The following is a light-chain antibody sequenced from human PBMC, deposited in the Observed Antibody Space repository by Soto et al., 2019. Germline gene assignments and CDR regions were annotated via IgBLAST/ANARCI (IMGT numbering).Light chain of an antibody. J-gene: IGKJ4*01. V-gene: IGKV3-11*01. CDR3: QQRSNWPLT. CDR2: DAS. CDR1: QSVSSY. Sequence: EIVLTQSPATLSLSPGERATLSCRASQSVSSYLAWYQQKPGQAPRHLIYDASNRATGIPARFSGSVSGTVFILTISSLEPEDFTVYYWQQRSNWPLTFGGGTKVEIK.